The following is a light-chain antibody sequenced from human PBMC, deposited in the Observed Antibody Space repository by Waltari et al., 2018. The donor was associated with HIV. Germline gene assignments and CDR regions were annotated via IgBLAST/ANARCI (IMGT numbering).Light chain of an antibody. V-gene: IGLV1-44*01. CDR1: RSNLGRNP. CDR3: AAWDDGLNSL. J-gene: IGLJ2*01. CDR2: NNK. Sequence: QSVLIQPPSASGTPGQRVTLSCSARRSNLGRNPVSWYQPLHGTAPHLLIYNNKQRPSGVPDRFSGSKSGTSASLASSGLQSEDEGDYYCAAWDDGLNSLFGGGTKLTV.